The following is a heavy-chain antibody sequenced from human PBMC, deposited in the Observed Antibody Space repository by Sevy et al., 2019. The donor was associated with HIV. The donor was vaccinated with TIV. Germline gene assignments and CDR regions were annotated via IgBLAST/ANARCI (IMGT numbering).Heavy chain of an antibody. V-gene: IGHV3-30-3*01. Sequence: GGSLRLSCAASGFTFSSYAMQWVRQAPGEGLEWVAVISDDGSNKYYADSVKGRFTISRDNSKNTLYLQMSSLRAEDTAMFYCARDRQYCSGGTCYRTGYFDYWGQGTLVTVSS. D-gene: IGHD2-15*01. J-gene: IGHJ4*02. CDR3: ARDRQYCSGGTCYRTGYFDY. CDR1: GFTFSSYA. CDR2: ISDDGSNK.